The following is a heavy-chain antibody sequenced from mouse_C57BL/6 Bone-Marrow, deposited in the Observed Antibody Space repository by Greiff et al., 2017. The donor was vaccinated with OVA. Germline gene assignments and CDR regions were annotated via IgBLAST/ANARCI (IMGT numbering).Heavy chain of an antibody. CDR3: AIYWVAY. CDR1: GYTFTSYW. Sequence: QVQLQQPGAELVKPGASVKVSCKASGYTFTSYWMNWVKQRPGQGLEWIGRIHPSDSDTNYNQKFKGKATLTVDKSSSTAYMQLSILTSEDSSVYYCAIYWVAYWGQGTLVTVSA. J-gene: IGHJ3*01. V-gene: IGHV1-74*01. CDR2: IHPSDSDT.